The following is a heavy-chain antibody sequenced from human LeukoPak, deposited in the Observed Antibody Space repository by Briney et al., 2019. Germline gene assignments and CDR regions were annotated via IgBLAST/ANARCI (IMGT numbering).Heavy chain of an antibody. CDR3: ARGFCSGGSCYDFDY. J-gene: IGHJ4*02. V-gene: IGHV3-53*01. D-gene: IGHD2-15*01. CDR1: GFTVSSNY. Sequence: PGGSLRPSCAASGFTVSSNYMSWVRQAPGKGLEWVSVIYAGGSTYYADSVKGRFTISRDNSKNTLYLQVSSLRAEDTAVYYCARGFCSGGSCYDFDYWGQGTLVTVSS. CDR2: IYAGGST.